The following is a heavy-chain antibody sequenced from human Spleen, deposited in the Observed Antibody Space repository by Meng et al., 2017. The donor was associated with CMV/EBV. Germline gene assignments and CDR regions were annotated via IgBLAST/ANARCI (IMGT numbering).Heavy chain of an antibody. CDR1: GFTFNSYG. J-gene: IGHJ5*02. CDR3: AKDFSANWFDP. CDR2: IRYDGINK. V-gene: IGHV3-30*02. Sequence: GGSLRLSCAASGFTFNSYGMHWVRQAPGKGLEWVTFIRYDGINKYYADSVKGRFTISRDNSKNTLYLQMNSLRAEDTAVYYCAKDFSANWFDPWGQGTLVTVSS. D-gene: IGHD2/OR15-2a*01.